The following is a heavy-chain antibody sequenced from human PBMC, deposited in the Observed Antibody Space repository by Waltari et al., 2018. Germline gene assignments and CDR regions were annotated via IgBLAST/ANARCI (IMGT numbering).Heavy chain of an antibody. CDR3: ARAYSNYYYYYYMDV. J-gene: IGHJ6*03. D-gene: IGHD4-4*01. CDR2: VIPIFGTA. V-gene: IGHV1-69*14. Sequence: QVQLGQSGAEVKKRGSAGQVSGRAAGDTFGRYARSCVRQAPGQGVEGMGGVIPIFGTANYAQKFQGRVTITADKSTSTAYMSLSSLRSEDTAVYYCARAYSNYYYYYYMDVWGKGTTVTVSS. CDR1: GDTFGRYA.